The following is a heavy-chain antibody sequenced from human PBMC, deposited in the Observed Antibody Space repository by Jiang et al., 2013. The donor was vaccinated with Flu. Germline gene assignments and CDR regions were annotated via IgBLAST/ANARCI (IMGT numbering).Heavy chain of an antibody. CDR3: AKGEDSSSWPFDP. J-gene: IGHJ5*02. CDR1: GFTFSSYG. V-gene: IGHV3-30*18. D-gene: IGHD6-13*01. Sequence: CAASGFTFSSYGMHWVRQAPGKGLEWVAIISYDGSNKYYADSVKGRFTISRDNSKNTLYLQMNSLRAEDTSVYYCAKGEDSSSWPFDPWGQGTLVTVSS. CDR2: ISYDGSNK.